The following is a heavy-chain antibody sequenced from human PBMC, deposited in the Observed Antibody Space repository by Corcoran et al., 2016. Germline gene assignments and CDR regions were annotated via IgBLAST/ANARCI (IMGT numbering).Heavy chain of an antibody. V-gene: IGHV4-39*07. Sequence: QLQLQESGPGLVKPSETLSLTCTVSGGSISSSSYYWGWIRQPPGKGLEWIGSIYYSGSTYYNPSLKSRVTISVDTSKNQFSLKLSSETAADTAVYYWARDGAQQLGAGFDPWGQGTLVTVSS. J-gene: IGHJ5*02. CDR2: IYYSGST. CDR3: ARDGAQQLGAGFDP. CDR1: GGSISSSSYY. D-gene: IGHD6-13*01.